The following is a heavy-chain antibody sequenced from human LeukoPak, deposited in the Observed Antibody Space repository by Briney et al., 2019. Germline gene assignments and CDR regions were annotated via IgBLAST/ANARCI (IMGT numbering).Heavy chain of an antibody. CDR2: IYYSGST. Sequence: PSETLSLTCTVSGGSISSSSYYWGWIRQPPGKGLEWIGSIYYSGSTYYNPSLKSRVTISVDTSKNQFSLKLSSVTAADTAVYYCARHSSRGDPTPYFDYWGQGTLVTVSS. CDR3: ARHSSRGDPTPYFDY. V-gene: IGHV4-39*01. J-gene: IGHJ4*02. CDR1: GGSISSSSYY. D-gene: IGHD2-21*02.